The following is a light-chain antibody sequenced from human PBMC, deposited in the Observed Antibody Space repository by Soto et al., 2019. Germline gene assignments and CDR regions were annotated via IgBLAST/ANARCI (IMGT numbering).Light chain of an antibody. CDR2: AAS. CDR1: QSISSY. Sequence: DIQMTQSPSSLSASVGDRVTITCRASQSISSYLNWYQQKPGKAPKLLIYAASSLQSGVPSRFSGSGSGTDFTLTISSLQPEDFAVYYCQQYVSSPWAFGQGTKVEI. V-gene: IGKV1-39*01. CDR3: QQYVSSPWA. J-gene: IGKJ1*01.